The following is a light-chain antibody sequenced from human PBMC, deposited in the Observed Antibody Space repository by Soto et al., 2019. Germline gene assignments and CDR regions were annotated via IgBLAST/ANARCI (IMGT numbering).Light chain of an antibody. J-gene: IGKJ5*01. CDR1: QDISIW. Sequence: DIQMTQSPSSVFASVGDRVTITCRASQDISIWLAWYQQKPGKAPKLLIYAASSLQSGVPSRFSGSGSGTDFTLTISSLQPEDFATYYCQQASSFPRTFGQGTQLEIK. CDR3: QQASSFPRT. CDR2: AAS. V-gene: IGKV1D-12*01.